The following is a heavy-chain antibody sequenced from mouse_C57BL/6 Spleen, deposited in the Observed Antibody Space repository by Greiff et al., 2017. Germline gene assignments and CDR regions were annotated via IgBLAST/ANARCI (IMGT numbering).Heavy chain of an antibody. Sequence: EVQLVESEGGLVQPGSSMKLSCTASGFTFSDYYMAWVRQVPEKGLEWVANINYDGSSTYYLDSLKSRFIISRDNAKNILYLQMSSLKSEDTATYYCARGGYYGSSAWFAYWGQGTLVTVSA. CDR2: INYDGSST. D-gene: IGHD1-1*01. J-gene: IGHJ3*01. CDR1: GFTFSDYY. CDR3: ARGGYYGSSAWFAY. V-gene: IGHV5-16*01.